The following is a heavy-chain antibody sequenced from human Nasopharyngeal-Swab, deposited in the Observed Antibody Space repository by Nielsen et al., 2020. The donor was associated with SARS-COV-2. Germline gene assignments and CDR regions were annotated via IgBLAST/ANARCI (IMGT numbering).Heavy chain of an antibody. J-gene: IGHJ4*02. CDR2: IWYDGSNK. D-gene: IGHD1-1*01. Sequence: GESLKISCAASGFTFSRYGMHWVRQAPGKGLEWVAVIWYDGSNKYYTNSVKGRFTISRDNSKNTLYLQMNSLRAEDTAVYYCARDPVYSVRRNEGTGGYFDYWGQGTLVTVSS. CDR1: GFTFSRYG. CDR3: ARDPVYSVRRNEGTGGYFDY. V-gene: IGHV3-33*01.